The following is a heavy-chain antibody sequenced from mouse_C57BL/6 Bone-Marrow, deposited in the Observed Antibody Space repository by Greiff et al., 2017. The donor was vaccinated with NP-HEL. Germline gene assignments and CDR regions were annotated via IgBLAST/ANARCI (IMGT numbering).Heavy chain of an antibody. CDR3: ARKGIYYGYDSPFDY. CDR2: INPNNGGT. J-gene: IGHJ2*01. V-gene: IGHV1-22*01. CDR1: GYTFTDYN. D-gene: IGHD2-2*01. Sequence: EVQLQQSGPELVKPGASVKLSCKASGYTFTDYNMHWVKQSHGKSLEWIGYINPNNGGTSYNQKFKGKATLTVNKSSSTAYMELRSLTSEDSAVYYCARKGIYYGYDSPFDYWGQGTTLTVSS.